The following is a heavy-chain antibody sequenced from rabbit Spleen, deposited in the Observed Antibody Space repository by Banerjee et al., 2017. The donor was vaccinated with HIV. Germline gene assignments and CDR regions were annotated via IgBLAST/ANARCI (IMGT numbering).Heavy chain of an antibody. Sequence: QQQLEESGGGLVKPGGTLTLTCTVTGFSFSGSAWICWVRQAPGKGLEWIACINANDGDTHFADWPKGRFTISKPSSTSVTLQMTGLTAADTAIYFCARNYVSTFDPWGPGTRVTVS. CDR1: GFSFSGSAW. D-gene: IGHD1-1*01. V-gene: IGHV1S45*01. CDR2: INANDGDT. J-gene: IGHJ2*01. CDR3: ARNYVSTFDP.